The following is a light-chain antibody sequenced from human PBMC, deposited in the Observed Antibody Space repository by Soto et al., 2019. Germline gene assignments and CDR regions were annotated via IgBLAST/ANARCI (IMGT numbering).Light chain of an antibody. CDR2: DVS. J-gene: IGLJ2*01. CDR3: CSYAGRDNVRV. CDR1: SSDVGGYDF. Sequence: QSVLTQPRSVSGSPGQSVTISCTGTSSDVGGYDFVSWYQQHPDKVPKLMIYDVSKRPSGVPDRFSGSKSGNTASLTISGLQAEDEADYYCCSYAGRDNVRVFGGGTKLTVL. V-gene: IGLV2-11*01.